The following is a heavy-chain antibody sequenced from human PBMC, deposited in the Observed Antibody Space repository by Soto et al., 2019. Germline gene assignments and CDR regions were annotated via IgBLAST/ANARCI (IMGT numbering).Heavy chain of an antibody. V-gene: IGHV4-34*01. D-gene: IGHD3-10*01. J-gene: IGHJ4*02. Sequence: PSETLSLTCAVYGGSFSGYYWSWIRQPPGKGLEWIGEINHSGSTNYNPSLKSRVTISVDTSKNQFSLKLSSVTAADTAVYYCARAIYYYGSGSYYFDYWGQGTLVTGSS. CDR2: INHSGST. CDR1: GGSFSGYY. CDR3: ARAIYYYGSGSYYFDY.